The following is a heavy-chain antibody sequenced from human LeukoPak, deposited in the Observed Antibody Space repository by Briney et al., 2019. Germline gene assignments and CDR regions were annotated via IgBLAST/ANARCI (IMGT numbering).Heavy chain of an antibody. D-gene: IGHD3-22*01. Sequence: GGSLRLSCAASGFTVSSNCMTWVRQAPGKGLEWVSVIYSGGTTDYADSVKGRFTISRDNSKNTLYLQMNSLRDEDTAVYYCARVSRGPHPYYYDSSGYMDYWGQGTLVTVSS. CDR2: IYSGGTT. CDR3: ARVSRGPHPYYYDSSGYMDY. CDR1: GFTVSSNC. V-gene: IGHV3-53*01. J-gene: IGHJ4*02.